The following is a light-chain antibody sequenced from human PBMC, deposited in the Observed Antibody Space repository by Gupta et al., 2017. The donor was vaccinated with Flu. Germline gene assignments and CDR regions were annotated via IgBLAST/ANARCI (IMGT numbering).Light chain of an antibody. CDR2: GAS. CDR1: QSVSGSY. V-gene: IGKV3-20*01. CDR3: QHSGREPLT. J-gene: IGKJ1*01. Sequence: EIVLTQSPGTLSLSPGERATLSCRASQSVSGSYLAWYQQKPGQAPRLLVYGASSRAPGIPDRFSGSGSETDFTLTISRLEAEDVAVYYCQHSGREPLTLGQGSXVEI.